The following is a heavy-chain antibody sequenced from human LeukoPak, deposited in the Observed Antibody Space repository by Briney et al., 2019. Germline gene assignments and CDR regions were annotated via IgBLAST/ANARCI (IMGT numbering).Heavy chain of an antibody. Sequence: SQTLSLTCSVSGGSITSGRYYWTWIRQYPEKGLEWIGYSYYSGSTHFKPSLKSRATISLDKSKNQFSLNLTSATAADTAVYYCARATYDLLTGYYLDSWGQGTLVTVST. CDR3: ARATYDLLTGYYLDS. CDR1: GGSITSGRYY. CDR2: SYYSGST. D-gene: IGHD3-9*01. J-gene: IGHJ4*02. V-gene: IGHV4-31*03.